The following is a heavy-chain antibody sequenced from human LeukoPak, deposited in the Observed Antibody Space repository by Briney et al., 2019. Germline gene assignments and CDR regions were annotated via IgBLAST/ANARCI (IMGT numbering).Heavy chain of an antibody. D-gene: IGHD5-18*01. CDR3: AKNRYSYGPFDY. V-gene: IGHV3-30*02. CDR2: IRYDGSNK. CDR1: GFTFSSYG. Sequence: GGSLRLSCAASGFTFSSYGMHWVRQAPGKGLEWVAFIRYDGSNKYYADSVKGRFTISRDNSKNTLYLQMNSLRAQDTAVYYCAKNRYSYGPFDYWGQGTLVTVSS. J-gene: IGHJ4*02.